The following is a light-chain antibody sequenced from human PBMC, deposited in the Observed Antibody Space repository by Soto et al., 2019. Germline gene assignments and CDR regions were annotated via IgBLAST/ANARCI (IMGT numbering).Light chain of an antibody. Sequence: DIQMTQSPSSLSASVGDRVTITCRASQSISSYLNWYQQKPGKAPKLLIYAASSLQSGVPSRFSGSGSGTAFTLTISSLQPEDFATYYCQQSYSTPCFGGGTKVEIK. V-gene: IGKV1-39*01. CDR3: QQSYSTPC. J-gene: IGKJ4*01. CDR1: QSISSY. CDR2: AAS.